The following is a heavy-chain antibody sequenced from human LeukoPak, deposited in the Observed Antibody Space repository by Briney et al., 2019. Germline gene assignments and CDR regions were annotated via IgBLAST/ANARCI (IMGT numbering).Heavy chain of an antibody. V-gene: IGHV4-34*01. D-gene: IGHD2-21*01. CDR2: INHSGST. Sequence: SDTLSLTCTVSGGSISSYYWSWIRQPPGKGLEWIGEINHSGSTNYNPSLKSRVTISVDTSKNQFSLKLSSVTAADTAVYYCARVPDSDAFDIWGLGTMVTVSS. J-gene: IGHJ3*02. CDR3: ARVPDSDAFDI. CDR1: GGSISSYY.